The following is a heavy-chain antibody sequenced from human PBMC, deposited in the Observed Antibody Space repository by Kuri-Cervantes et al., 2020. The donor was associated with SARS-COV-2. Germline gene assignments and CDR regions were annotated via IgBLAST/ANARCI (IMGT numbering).Heavy chain of an antibody. J-gene: IGHJ4*02. Sequence: SETLSLTCTVSGGSISSSSYYWGWIRQPPGKGLEWIGSIYYSGSTYYNPSIKSRVTISVDTSKNQFSLKLSSVTAADTAVYYCARGSNYDFWSGYSTFDYWGQGTLVTVSS. D-gene: IGHD3/OR15-3a*01. CDR1: GGSISSSSYY. V-gene: IGHV4-39*07. CDR2: IYYSGST. CDR3: ARGSNYDFWSGYSTFDY.